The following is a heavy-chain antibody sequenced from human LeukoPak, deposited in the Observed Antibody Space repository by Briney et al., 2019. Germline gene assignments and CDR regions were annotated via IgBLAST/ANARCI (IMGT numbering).Heavy chain of an antibody. CDR3: AHRKAEYIDSSGPGWFDP. CDR1: GFSLYTNGVS. V-gene: IGHV2-5*01. D-gene: IGHD3-22*01. J-gene: IGHJ5*02. CDR2: IYWNDDK. Sequence: SGPTLVKPTQTLTLTCNFSGFSLYTNGVSVGWIRQPPGKALEWLAFIYWNDDKHYSPSLNNRLTITKAASRNQVVLSMTNMDPLDTATYYCAHRKAEYIDSSGPGWFDPWGQGTLVTVSS.